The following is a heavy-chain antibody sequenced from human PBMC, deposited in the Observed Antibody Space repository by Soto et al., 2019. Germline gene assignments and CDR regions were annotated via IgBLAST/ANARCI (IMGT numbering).Heavy chain of an antibody. CDR1: GSTFSSYG. CDR3: AMVFLGSSGHWDY. V-gene: IGHV3-30*03. Sequence: GGSLRLSCAASGSTFSSYGMHWVRQAPGKGLEWVAFISYDGSNKYYADSVKGRFTISRDNSKNTLYLQMNSLRVEDTAVYYCAMVFLGSSGHWDYWGQGTPVTVSS. CDR2: ISYDGSNK. D-gene: IGHD6-13*01. J-gene: IGHJ4*02.